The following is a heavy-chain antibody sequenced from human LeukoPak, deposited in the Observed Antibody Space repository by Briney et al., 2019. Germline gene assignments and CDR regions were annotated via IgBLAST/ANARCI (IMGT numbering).Heavy chain of an antibody. D-gene: IGHD3-10*01. CDR2: ISTYNGNT. Sequence: ASVKVSCKASGYTYIDYGISWVRQAPGQGLEWMGWISTYNGNTIYAEKLQGRVTMTTDTSTSTAYMELRSLRSDDTAVYYCARSMVRAVTQVASDYWGQGTLVTVSS. J-gene: IGHJ4*02. V-gene: IGHV1-18*01. CDR3: ARSMVRAVTQVASDY. CDR1: GYTYIDYG.